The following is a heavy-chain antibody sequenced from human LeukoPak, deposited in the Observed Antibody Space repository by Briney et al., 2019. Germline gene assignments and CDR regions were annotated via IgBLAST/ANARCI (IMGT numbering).Heavy chain of an antibody. J-gene: IGHJ4*02. V-gene: IGHV1-69*05. CDR2: IIPIFGTA. D-gene: IGHD5-24*01. CDR3: ARVRRDGYNYSLDY. CDR1: GGTFISYA. Sequence: ASVKVSCKASGGTFISYAISWVRQAPGQGLEWMGGIIPIFGTANYAQKFQGRVTITTDESTSTAYMELSSLRSEDTAVYYCARVRRDGYNYSLDYWGQGTLVTVSS.